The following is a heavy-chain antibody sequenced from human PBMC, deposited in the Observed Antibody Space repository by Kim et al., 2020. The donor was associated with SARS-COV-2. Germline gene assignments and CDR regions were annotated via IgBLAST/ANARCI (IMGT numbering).Heavy chain of an antibody. V-gene: IGHV4-34*01. CDR3: ARGVAYDSSGYFYVSGWF. D-gene: IGHD3-22*01. Sequence: SETLSLTCAVYGGSFSGDYWSWIRQAPGKGLEWIGEIDHSGRTSYTPSLKSRVTISVDTSKHQFFLNLTSVTAADTAVYYCARGVAYDSSGYFYVSGWF. CDR1: GGSFSGDY. J-gene: IGHJ5*01. CDR2: IDHSGRT.